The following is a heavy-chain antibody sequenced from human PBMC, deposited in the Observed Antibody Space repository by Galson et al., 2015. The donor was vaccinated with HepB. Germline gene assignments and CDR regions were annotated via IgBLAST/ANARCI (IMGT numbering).Heavy chain of an antibody. CDR2: INPSGGST. J-gene: IGHJ4*02. CDR1: GYTFTGYY. CDR3: AVGERTIYDFDY. Sequence: SVKVSCKASGYTFTGYYMHWVRQAPGQGLEWMGIINPSGGSTSYAQKFQGRVTMTRDTSTSTVYMELSSLRSEDTAVYYCAVGERTIYDFDYWGQGTLVTVSS. D-gene: IGHD3-16*01. V-gene: IGHV1-46*01.